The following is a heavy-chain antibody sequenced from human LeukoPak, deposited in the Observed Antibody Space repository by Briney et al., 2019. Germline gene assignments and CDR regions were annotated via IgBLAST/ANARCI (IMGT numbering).Heavy chain of an antibody. CDR3: ARHIYYDSSVSDRFTYYFDY. D-gene: IGHD3-22*01. CDR2: IDPGDSDT. J-gene: IGHJ4*02. Sequence: GESLKISCKGSGYKFSNYWIGWVRQMPGKGLEWMGNIDPGDSDTRYSPSLPGHVTISADKSISTAYLQWSSLKASDTAMYFCARHIYYDSSVSDRFTYYFDYWAQGTLVIVSS. CDR1: GYKFSNYW. V-gene: IGHV5-51*01.